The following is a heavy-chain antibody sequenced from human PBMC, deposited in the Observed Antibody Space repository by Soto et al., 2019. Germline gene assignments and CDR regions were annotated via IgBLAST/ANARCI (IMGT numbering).Heavy chain of an antibody. D-gene: IGHD6-13*01. J-gene: IGHJ6*03. CDR3: AKDKEGSSWYYYYYYMDV. Sequence: GGSLRLSCAASGFTFSSYGMHWVRQAPGKGLEWVAVISYDGSNKYYADSVKGRFTISRDNSKNTLYLQMNSLRAEDTAVYYCAKDKEGSSWYYYYYYMDVWGKGTTVTVSS. CDR2: ISYDGSNK. V-gene: IGHV3-30*18. CDR1: GFTFSSYG.